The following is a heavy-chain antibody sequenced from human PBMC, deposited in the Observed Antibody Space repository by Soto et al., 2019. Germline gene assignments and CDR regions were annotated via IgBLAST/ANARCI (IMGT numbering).Heavy chain of an antibody. J-gene: IGHJ4*02. D-gene: IGHD2-15*01. V-gene: IGHV1-18*04. Sequence: ASVKVSCKASGYTFTSYGISCVRQAPGQGLEWMGWISAYNGNTNYAQKLQGRVTMTTDTSTSTAYMELRSLRSDDTAVYYCARDLGVACSGGSCYSFYFDYWGQGTLVTVSS. CDR1: GYTFTSYG. CDR3: ARDLGVACSGGSCYSFYFDY. CDR2: ISAYNGNT.